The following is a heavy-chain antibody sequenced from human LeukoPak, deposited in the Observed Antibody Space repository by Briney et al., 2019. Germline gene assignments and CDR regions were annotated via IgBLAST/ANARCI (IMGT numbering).Heavy chain of an antibody. Sequence: PGGSLRLSCAASGFTFSSYAMHWVRQAPGKGLEWVSSISSSSSYIYYADSVKGRFTISRDNAKNSLYLQMNSLRAEDTAVYYCARDSSSWYRNGMDVWGQGATVTVSS. CDR3: ARDSSSWYRNGMDV. J-gene: IGHJ6*02. V-gene: IGHV3-21*01. CDR2: ISSSSSYI. CDR1: GFTFSSYA. D-gene: IGHD6-13*01.